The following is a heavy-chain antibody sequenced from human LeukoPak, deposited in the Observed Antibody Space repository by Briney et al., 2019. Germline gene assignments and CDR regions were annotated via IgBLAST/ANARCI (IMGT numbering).Heavy chain of an antibody. Sequence: TSETLSLTCTVSGGSISSYYWSWIRQPAGKGLEWIGRIYTSGSTNYNPSLKSRVTMSVDTSKNQFSLKLSSVTAADTAVYYCARNQAAAGTYYYYYYMDVWGKGTTVTISS. V-gene: IGHV4-4*07. CDR1: GGSISSYY. CDR2: IYTSGST. CDR3: ARNQAAAGTYYYYYYMDV. J-gene: IGHJ6*03. D-gene: IGHD6-13*01.